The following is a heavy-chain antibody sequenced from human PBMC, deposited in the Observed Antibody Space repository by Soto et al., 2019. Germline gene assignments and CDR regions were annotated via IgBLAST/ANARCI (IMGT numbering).Heavy chain of an antibody. CDR2: INPSGGST. J-gene: IGHJ4*02. D-gene: IGHD6-19*01. V-gene: IGHV1-46*01. Sequence: QVQLVQSGAEVKKPGASVKVSCKASGYTFTSYYMHWVRQAPGQGLEWMGIINPSGGSTSYAQKCQGRVTMXXDXSXXTVDMELSSLRAEDTAVYYCARATPRIAVAGTVDYWGQGTLVTVSS. CDR1: GYTFTSYY. CDR3: ARATPRIAVAGTVDY.